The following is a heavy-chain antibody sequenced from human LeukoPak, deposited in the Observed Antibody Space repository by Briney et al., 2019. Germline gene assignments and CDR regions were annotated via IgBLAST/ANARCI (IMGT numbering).Heavy chain of an antibody. CDR1: GGTFSSYA. D-gene: IGHD3-16*01. CDR3: ATGEKGMGENAFDI. CDR2: IIPIFGTA. Sequence: SVKVSCKASGGTFSSYAISWVRQAPGQGLEWMGGIIPIFGTANYAQKFQGRVTITTDESTSTAYMELSSLRSEDTAVYYCATGEKGMGENAFDIWGQGTMVTVSS. V-gene: IGHV1-69*05. J-gene: IGHJ3*02.